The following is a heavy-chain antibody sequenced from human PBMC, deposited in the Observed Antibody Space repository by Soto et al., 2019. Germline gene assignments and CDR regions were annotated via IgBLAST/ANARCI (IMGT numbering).Heavy chain of an antibody. CDR3: ATIRRIAVAGPLAFDI. Sequence: ASVKVSCKVSGYTLTELFMHWVRQAPGKGLEWVGGFDPEDGETIYAQKFQGRVTMTEDTSTDTAYMELSSLRSEDTAVYYCATIRRIAVAGPLAFDIWGKGTMVTVSS. V-gene: IGHV1-24*01. CDR1: GYTLTELF. J-gene: IGHJ3*02. CDR2: FDPEDGET. D-gene: IGHD6-19*01.